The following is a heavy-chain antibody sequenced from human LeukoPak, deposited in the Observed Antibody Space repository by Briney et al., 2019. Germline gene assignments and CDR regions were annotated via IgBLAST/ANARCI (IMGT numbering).Heavy chain of an antibody. CDR1: GGSISSSSYY. CDR2: IYTSGST. J-gene: IGHJ6*03. D-gene: IGHD3-16*01. V-gene: IGHV4-61*02. Sequence: SETLSLTCTVSGGSISSSSYYWSWIRQPAGKGLEWIGRIYTSGSTNYNPSLKSRVTISVDTSKNQFSLKLSSVTAADTAVYYCARDQFGIYIVDYYYMDVWGKGTTVTVPS. CDR3: ARDQFGIYIVDYYYMDV.